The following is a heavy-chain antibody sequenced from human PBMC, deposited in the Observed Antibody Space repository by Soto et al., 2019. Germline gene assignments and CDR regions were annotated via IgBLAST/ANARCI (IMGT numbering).Heavy chain of an antibody. V-gene: IGHV3-74*01. J-gene: IGHJ4*02. CDR1: GFTFSGYW. CDR2: LNPNGTFT. CDR3: VRGGTSTTYWGLFYN. Sequence: EVQLVESGGGLVQPGGSLRLSCAGSGFTFSGYWMHWVRQAPGKGPVWVSRLNPNGTFTTNADSVKGRFTISRDNAKNTLYLQVNSLRGDDTAVYYFVRGGTSTTYWGLFYNWGQGTLVTVSS. D-gene: IGHD7-27*01.